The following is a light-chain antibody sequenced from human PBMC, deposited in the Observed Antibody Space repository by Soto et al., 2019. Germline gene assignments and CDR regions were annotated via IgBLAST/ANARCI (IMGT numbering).Light chain of an antibody. V-gene: IGKV1-13*02. J-gene: IGKJ3*01. CDR1: QGISSA. CDR2: DAS. Sequence: AIQLTQSPSSLSASVGDRVTITCRASQGISSALAWYQQKPGKAPKLLIYDASSLESGVPSRFSGSESWTDFTLTISSLQPEDFATYYCQQFNSYQFTFGPGTKVDI. CDR3: QQFNSYQFT.